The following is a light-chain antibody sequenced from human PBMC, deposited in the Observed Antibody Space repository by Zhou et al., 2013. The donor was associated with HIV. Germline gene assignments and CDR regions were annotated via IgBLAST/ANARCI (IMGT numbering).Light chain of an antibody. CDR2: LAS. V-gene: IGKV1-39*01. CDR3: QQSYGTLLT. Sequence: DIQMTQSPSTLSASVGDTVTITCRASQNVGYWLAWYQQKPGQVPKLLIYLASSLHPGVPSRFSGSGSGTDFTLTISSLQPEDFATYYCQQSYGTLLTFGPGTKVDIK. CDR1: QNVGYW. J-gene: IGKJ3*01.